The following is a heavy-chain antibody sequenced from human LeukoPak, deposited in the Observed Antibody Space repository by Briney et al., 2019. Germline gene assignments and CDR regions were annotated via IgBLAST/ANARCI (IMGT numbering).Heavy chain of an antibody. J-gene: IGHJ5*02. CDR3: ASLIAAADSNWFDP. CDR1: GFTVSRNY. CDR2: IYSGDNT. V-gene: IGHV3-53*01. D-gene: IGHD6-13*01. Sequence: PGGSLRLSCAASGFTVSRNYMSWVRQAPGKGLEWVSVIYSGDNTYYADSVKGQFTISRDNSKNTLYLQMNSLRAEDTAVYYCASLIAAADSNWFDPWGQGTLVTVSS.